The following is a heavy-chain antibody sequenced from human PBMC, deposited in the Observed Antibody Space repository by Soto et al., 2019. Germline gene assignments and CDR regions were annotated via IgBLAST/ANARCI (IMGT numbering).Heavy chain of an antibody. V-gene: IGHV3-30-3*01. Sequence: GGSLRLSCAASGFTFSSYAMHWVRQAPGKGLEWVAVISYDGSNKYYADSVKGRFTISRDNSKNTLYLQMNSLRAEDTAVHYCARDADSGSSQYYYYYYGMDVWGQGTTVTVSS. D-gene: IGHD1-26*01. J-gene: IGHJ6*02. CDR2: ISYDGSNK. CDR1: GFTFSSYA. CDR3: ARDADSGSSQYYYYYYGMDV.